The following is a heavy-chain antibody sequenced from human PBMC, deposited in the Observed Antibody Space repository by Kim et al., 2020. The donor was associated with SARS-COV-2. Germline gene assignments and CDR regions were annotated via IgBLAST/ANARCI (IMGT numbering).Heavy chain of an antibody. Sequence: SETLSLTCAVSGGSISSSNWWSWVRQPPGKGLEWIGEIYHSGSTNYNPSLKSRVTISVDKSKNQFSLKLSSVTAADTAVYYCARGGMSRSGSYPNWFDPWGQGTLVTVSS. J-gene: IGHJ5*02. V-gene: IGHV4-4*02. D-gene: IGHD1-26*01. CDR1: GGSISSSNW. CDR3: ARGGMSRSGSYPNWFDP. CDR2: IYHSGST.